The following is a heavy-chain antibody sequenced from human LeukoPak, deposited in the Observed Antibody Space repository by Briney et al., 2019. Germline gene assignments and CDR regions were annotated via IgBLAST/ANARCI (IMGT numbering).Heavy chain of an antibody. CDR2: IYTSGST. Sequence: PSETLSLTCTVSGGSISSYYWSWIRQPAGKGLEWIGRIYTSGSTNYNPSLKSRVTMSVDTSKNQFSLKLSSVTPADTAVYYCARDRFVGTPASFDIWGQGTMVTVSS. J-gene: IGHJ3*02. CDR3: ARDRFVGTPASFDI. CDR1: GGSISSYY. V-gene: IGHV4-4*07. D-gene: IGHD3-10*01.